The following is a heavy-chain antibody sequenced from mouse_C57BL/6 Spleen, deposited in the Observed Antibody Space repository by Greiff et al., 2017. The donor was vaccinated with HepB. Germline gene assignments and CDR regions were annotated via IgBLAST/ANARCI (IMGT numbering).Heavy chain of an antibody. J-gene: IGHJ1*03. CDR1: GYAFTNYL. D-gene: IGHD1-1*01. V-gene: IGHV1-54*01. CDR2: INPGSGGT. CDR3: ARNTNLLLPYV. Sequence: QVQLKQSGAELVRPGTSVKVSCKASGYAFTNYLIEWVKQRPGQGLEWIGVINPGSGGTNYNEKFKGKATLTADKSSSTAYMQLSSLTSEDSAVYFCARNTNLLLPYVWGTGTTVTVSS.